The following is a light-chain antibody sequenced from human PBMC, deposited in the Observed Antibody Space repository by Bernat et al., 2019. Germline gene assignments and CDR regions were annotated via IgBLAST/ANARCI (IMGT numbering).Light chain of an antibody. Sequence: DIQMTQSPSTLSASVRDRVTITCRASQSISTWLAWYQQKPGKAPKLLIHKASSLESGVPSRFSGSGSGTEFTLTISSLQPDDFATYYCQQYNSYPLTFGGGTKVEIK. V-gene: IGKV1-5*03. CDR1: QSISTW. CDR2: KAS. CDR3: QQYNSYPLT. J-gene: IGKJ4*01.